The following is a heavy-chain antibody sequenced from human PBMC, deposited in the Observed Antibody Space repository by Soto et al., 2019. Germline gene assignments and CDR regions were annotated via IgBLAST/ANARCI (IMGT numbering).Heavy chain of an antibody. J-gene: IGHJ4*01. CDR1: GASVSSNSAG. Sequence: LSLTCAITGASVSSNSAGWSWVRQSPSRGLEWLGRTYYRSKWYYEYAVSVRGRITINPDTSKNQYSLQLNSVTPEDTAVYFCARGEQYSGRIFDYWGQGTLVTVSS. CDR3: ARGEQYSGRIFDY. D-gene: IGHD1-26*01. CDR2: TYYRSKWYY. V-gene: IGHV6-1*01.